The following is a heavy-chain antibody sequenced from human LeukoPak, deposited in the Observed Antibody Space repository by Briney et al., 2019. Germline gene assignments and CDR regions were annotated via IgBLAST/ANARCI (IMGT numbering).Heavy chain of an antibody. CDR2: ISGSGGST. D-gene: IGHD2-21*02. CDR3: AKEAHIVVVTATNWFDP. Sequence: GGSLRLSCAAAGFTFSSYAMSWVRQAPGKGLEWVSAISGSGGSTYYADSVKGRFTISRDNSKNTLYLQMNSLRAEDTAVYYCAKEAHIVVVTATNWFDPWGQGTLVTVSS. V-gene: IGHV3-23*01. J-gene: IGHJ5*02. CDR1: GFTFSSYA.